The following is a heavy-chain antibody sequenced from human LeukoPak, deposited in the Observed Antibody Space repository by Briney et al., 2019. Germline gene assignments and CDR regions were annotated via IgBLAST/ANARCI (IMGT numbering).Heavy chain of an antibody. CDR2: ISSGSSNI. D-gene: IGHD6-19*01. CDR3: AHLARGVEVAGDYLT. J-gene: IGHJ4*02. Sequence: GGSLRLSCAASGFTFSSYSMNWVRQAPGKGLEWVSYISSGSSNIYYADSVKGRFTISRDNAKNSPYLQMNSLRAEDTAVYYCAHLARGVEVAGDYLTWGQGTLVTVSS. CDR1: GFTFSSYS. V-gene: IGHV3-48*01.